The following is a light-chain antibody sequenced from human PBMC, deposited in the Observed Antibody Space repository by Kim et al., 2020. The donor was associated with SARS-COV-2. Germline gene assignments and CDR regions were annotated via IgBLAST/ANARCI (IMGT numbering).Light chain of an antibody. CDR1: QSISGW. V-gene: IGKV1-5*01. CDR2: DVS. J-gene: IGKJ1*01. CDR3: QQYTYYWT. Sequence: SASVESRVTITCRASQSISGWLAWYQQKPGTATRVLIYDVSTLQSGVPTSCSGSGSETEFTLTISSLQPDDSATYYRQQYTYYWTFGQGTKVDIK.